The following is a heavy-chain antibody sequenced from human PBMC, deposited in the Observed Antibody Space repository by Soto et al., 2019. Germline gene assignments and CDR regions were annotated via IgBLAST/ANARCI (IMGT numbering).Heavy chain of an antibody. J-gene: IGHJ4*03. Sequence: GGSLRLSCAASGFTFSSYAMSWVRQAPGKGLEWVSSVSTSGDKTLYADSVKGRFTISRDNSKNTLYMQMNSLTADDTAVYYCTKSPPLSYFAYWGHGTLVTVSS. CDR3: TKSPPLSYFAY. CDR2: VSTSGDKT. V-gene: IGHV3-23*01. CDR1: GFTFSSYA.